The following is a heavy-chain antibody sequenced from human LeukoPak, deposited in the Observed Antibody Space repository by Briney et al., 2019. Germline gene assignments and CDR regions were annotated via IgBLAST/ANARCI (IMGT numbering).Heavy chain of an antibody. CDR2: ISGSGGST. CDR1: GFTFSGYA. V-gene: IGHV3-23*01. J-gene: IGHJ4*02. D-gene: IGHD5-18*01. CDR3: AKSRVDTAMVNDY. Sequence: PGGSLRLSCAASGFTFSGYAMSWVRQAPGKGLEWVSAISGSGGSTYYADSVKGRFTISRDNSKNTLYLQMNSLRAEDTAVYYFAKSRVDTAMVNDYWGQGTLVTVSS.